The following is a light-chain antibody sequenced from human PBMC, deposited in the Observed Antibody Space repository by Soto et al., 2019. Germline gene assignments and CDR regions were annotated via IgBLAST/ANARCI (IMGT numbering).Light chain of an antibody. CDR1: SSNIGSNT. V-gene: IGLV1-44*01. CDR2: SNN. Sequence: QSVLPQPPSASGTPGQRVTISCSGSSSNIGSNTVNWYQQLPGTAPKILVYSNNKRPSGVPDRFSGSKSGTSASLAISGLQSEDEADYHCATWDDSLNGPVFGGGTKVTVL. CDR3: ATWDDSLNGPV. J-gene: IGLJ3*02.